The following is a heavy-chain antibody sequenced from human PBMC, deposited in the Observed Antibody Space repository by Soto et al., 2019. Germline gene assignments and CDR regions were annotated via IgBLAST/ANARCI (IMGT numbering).Heavy chain of an antibody. J-gene: IGHJ4*02. CDR1: GYTFTAYY. D-gene: IGHD3-10*02. CDR2: VDPNSGDS. CDR3: AKLVRGDVRRSDLDH. V-gene: IGHV1-2*02. Sequence: ASVKVSCKPFGYTFTAYYIHWVRQAPGQGLEWMGWVDPNSGDSRKVQSFQGRVTISGDTSRNQFSLNLRSVTAADSGVYYCAKLVRGDVRRSDLDHWGQGTLVTVSS.